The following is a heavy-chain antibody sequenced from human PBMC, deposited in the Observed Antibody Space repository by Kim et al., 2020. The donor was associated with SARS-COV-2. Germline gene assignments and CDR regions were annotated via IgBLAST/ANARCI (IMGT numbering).Heavy chain of an antibody. D-gene: IGHD6-6*01. CDR3: ARDPDSSPSPQNC. J-gene: IGHJ4*02. Sequence: YYAESVKARFTISRDNTQNSQVLQMDSLRAEDSAVYYCARDPDSSPSPQNCWGQGTVVTVSS. V-gene: IGHV3-48*03.